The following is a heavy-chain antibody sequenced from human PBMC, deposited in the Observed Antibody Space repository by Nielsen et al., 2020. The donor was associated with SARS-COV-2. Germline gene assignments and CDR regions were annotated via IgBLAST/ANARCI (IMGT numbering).Heavy chain of an antibody. J-gene: IGHJ4*02. CDR3: ARFAVVRGAPDY. CDR2: ISTYNGNT. V-gene: IGHV1-18*01. CDR1: GYTFTTYG. D-gene: IGHD3-10*01. Sequence: ASVKVSCKASGYTFTTYGISWVRQAPGQGLEWMAWISTYNGNTNYGHNFQGRVTVTTDTSTSTAYMEVRSLRSDDTAVYYCARFAVVRGAPDYWGQGTLVTVSS.